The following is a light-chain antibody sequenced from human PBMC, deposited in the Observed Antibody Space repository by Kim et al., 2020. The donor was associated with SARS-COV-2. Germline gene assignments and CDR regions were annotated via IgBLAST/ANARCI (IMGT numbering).Light chain of an antibody. CDR3: QHYGSSLLT. Sequence: EIVLTQSPGTLSLSPGERATLSCRASQSVSSSYLAWYQQKPGQAPRLLIYSASGRATGIPDRFSGSGSGTDFTLTISRLEPEDFAVYYCQHYGSSLLTFGGGTKVDIK. CDR1: QSVSSSY. V-gene: IGKV3-20*01. J-gene: IGKJ4*01. CDR2: SAS.